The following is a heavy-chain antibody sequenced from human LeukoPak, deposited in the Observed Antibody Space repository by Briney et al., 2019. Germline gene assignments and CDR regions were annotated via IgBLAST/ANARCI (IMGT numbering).Heavy chain of an antibody. V-gene: IGHV3-20*04. Sequence: GGSLRLSCAASGFTFDDYGMSWVRQAPGKGLEWVSGINWNGGSTGYADSVKGRFTISRDNAKNSLYLQMNSLRAEDTALYYCARDRSWNSGYYMDVWGKGTTVTVSS. CDR1: GFTFDDYG. J-gene: IGHJ6*03. CDR3: ARDRSWNSGYYMDV. CDR2: INWNGGST. D-gene: IGHD1-7*01.